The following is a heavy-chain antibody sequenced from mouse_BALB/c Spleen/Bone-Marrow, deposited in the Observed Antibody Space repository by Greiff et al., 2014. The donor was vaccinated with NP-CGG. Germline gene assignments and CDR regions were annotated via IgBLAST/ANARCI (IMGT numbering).Heavy chain of an antibody. CDR3: SRDYGGTAWFAC. V-gene: IGHV14-3*02. D-gene: IGHD1-1*01. Sequence: VQLQQSGAELVKPGASVKLSCTASGFNIKDTHMHWVKQGPEQGLEWIGRIDPANGNTKYDPNFQGKATITADTSSNTAYLQLSSLTSEDTAAYYCSRDYGGTAWFACWGHGTLVTVSA. CDR1: GFNIKDTH. CDR2: IDPANGNT. J-gene: IGHJ3*01.